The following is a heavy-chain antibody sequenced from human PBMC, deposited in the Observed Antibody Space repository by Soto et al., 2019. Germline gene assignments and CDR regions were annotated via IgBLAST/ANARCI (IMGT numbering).Heavy chain of an antibody. Sequence: SETLSLTCTVSGGSISSYYWSWIRQPPGKGLEWIGYIYYSGSTNYNPSLKSRVTISVDTSKNQFSLKLSSVTAADTAVYYCARDTPSYGDYVPSLDVCGKGTTVTVSS. V-gene: IGHV4-59*01. D-gene: IGHD4-17*01. J-gene: IGHJ6*04. CDR3: ARDTPSYGDYVPSLDV. CDR2: IYYSGST. CDR1: GGSISSYY.